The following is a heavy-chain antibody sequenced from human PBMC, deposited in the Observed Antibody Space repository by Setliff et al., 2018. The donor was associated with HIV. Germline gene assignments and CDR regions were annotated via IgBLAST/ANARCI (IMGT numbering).Heavy chain of an antibody. V-gene: IGHV4-34*01. CDR1: GGSFSGYF. D-gene: IGHD3-9*01. CDR3: ARGPRYYDILTGYYKEGDWFDP. CDR2: INHSGST. J-gene: IGHJ5*02. Sequence: KPSETLSLTCAVSGGSFSGYFWSWIRQAPGKGPEWIGEINHSGSTNYNPSLKSRVTISVDTSKNQFSLKLSSVTAADTAVYYCARGPRYYDILTGYYKEGDWFDPWGQGTLVTVSS.